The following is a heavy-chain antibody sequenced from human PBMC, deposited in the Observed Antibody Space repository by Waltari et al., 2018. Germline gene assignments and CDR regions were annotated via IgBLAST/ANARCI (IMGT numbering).Heavy chain of an antibody. D-gene: IGHD2-21*02. CDR3: ARRVVTTGGVDY. CDR1: GGSISSTTYY. V-gene: IGHV4-39*07. CDR2: LHFSGNT. J-gene: IGHJ4*02. Sequence: QLQLQESGPRLVRPSETLSLTCTVSGGSISSTTYYLAWIRQTPGKGLEWFGHLHFSGNTYYNPSLRSRVTISVDTSKNQFSLNLRSVTAADTAVYYCARRVVTTGGVDYWGQGTLVTVSS.